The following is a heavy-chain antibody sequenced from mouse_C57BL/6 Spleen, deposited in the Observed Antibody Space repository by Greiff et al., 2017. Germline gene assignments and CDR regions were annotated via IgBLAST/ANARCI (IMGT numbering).Heavy chain of an antibody. CDR2: IDPSDSYT. V-gene: IGHV1-69*01. CDR3: AREELLRGGFAY. Sequence: VQLQQPGAELVMPGASVKLSCKASGYTFTSYWMHWVKQRPGQGLEWIGEIDPSDSYTNYNQKFKGKSTLTVDKSSSTAYMQLSSLTSEDSAVYYCAREELLRGGFAYWGQGTLVTVSA. J-gene: IGHJ3*01. CDR1: GYTFTSYW. D-gene: IGHD1-1*01.